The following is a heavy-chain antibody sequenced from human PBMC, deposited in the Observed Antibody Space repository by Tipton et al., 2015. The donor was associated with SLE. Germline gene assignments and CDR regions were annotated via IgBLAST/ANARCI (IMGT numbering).Heavy chain of an antibody. CDR3: ARDSDGDYVWGSYRPDAFDI. CDR2: ISSSGSTI. V-gene: IGHV3-48*03. D-gene: IGHD3-16*02. Sequence: GSLRLSCAASGFTFSSYEMNWVRQAPGKGLEWVSYISSSGSTIYYADSVKGRFTISRDNAKNSLYLQMNSLRAEDTAVYYCARDSDGDYVWGSYRPDAFDIWGQGTMVTVSS. J-gene: IGHJ3*02. CDR1: GFTFSSYE.